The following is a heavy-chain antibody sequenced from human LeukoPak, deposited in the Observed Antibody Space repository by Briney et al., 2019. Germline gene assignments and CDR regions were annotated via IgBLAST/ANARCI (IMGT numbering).Heavy chain of an antibody. D-gene: IGHD6-13*01. CDR1: GFTFSSSP. Sequence: GGSLRLSCAASGFTFSSSPMSWVRQAPGKGLDWVSSISADGPTYYADSVKGRFTISRDNAKNSLYLQMNSLRAEDTAVYYCARVAAAGFVYNWFDPWGQGTLVTVSS. V-gene: IGHV3-69-1*01. CDR3: ARVAAAGFVYNWFDP. J-gene: IGHJ5*02. CDR2: ISADGPT.